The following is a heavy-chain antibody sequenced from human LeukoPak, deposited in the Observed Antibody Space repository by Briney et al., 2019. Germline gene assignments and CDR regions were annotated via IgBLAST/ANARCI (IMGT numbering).Heavy chain of an antibody. Sequence: SETLSLTCTVSGGSISSSSYYWGWIRQPPGKGLEWIGSIYYSGSTYYNPSLKSRVTISVDTSKNQLSLKLSSVTAADTAVYYCARVTGYSSSWYEYNWFDPWGQGTLVTVSS. CDR1: GGSISSSSYY. D-gene: IGHD6-13*01. CDR2: IYYSGST. V-gene: IGHV4-39*07. J-gene: IGHJ5*02. CDR3: ARVTGYSSSWYEYNWFDP.